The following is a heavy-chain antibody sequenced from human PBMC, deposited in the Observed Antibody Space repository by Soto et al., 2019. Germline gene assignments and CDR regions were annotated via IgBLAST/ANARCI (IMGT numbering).Heavy chain of an antibody. J-gene: IGHJ5*02. D-gene: IGHD2-21*02. CDR2: ISSSGSTI. CDR1: GFTFSSYE. CDR3: ARVRVPGGNSVWFDP. Sequence: PGGSLRLSCAASGFTFSSYEMNWVRQAPGKGLEWVSYISSSGSTIYYADSVKGRFTISRDNAKNSLYLQMNSLRAEDTAVYYCARVRVPGGNSVWFDPWGQGTLVTVSS. V-gene: IGHV3-48*03.